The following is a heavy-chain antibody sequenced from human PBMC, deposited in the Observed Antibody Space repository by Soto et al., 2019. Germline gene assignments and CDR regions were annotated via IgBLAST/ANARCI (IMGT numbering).Heavy chain of an antibody. CDR2: INPNSGGT. V-gene: IGHV1-2*04. D-gene: IGHD6-19*01. CDR3: ARGMYGEYSSGWYEVEDYYYYGMDV. J-gene: IGHJ6*02. CDR1: GYTFTGYY. Sequence: QVQLVQSGAEVKKPGASVKVSCKASGYTFTGYYMHWVRQAPGQGLEWMGWINPNSGGTNYAQKFQGWVTMTRDTSISTAYMELSRLRSDDTAVYYCARGMYGEYSSGWYEVEDYYYYGMDVWGQGTTVTVSS.